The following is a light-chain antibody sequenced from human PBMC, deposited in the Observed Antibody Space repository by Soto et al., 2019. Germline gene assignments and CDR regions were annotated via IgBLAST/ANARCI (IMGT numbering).Light chain of an antibody. V-gene: IGLV2-14*01. CDR3: SSYTSSRAYV. Sequence: QSVLTQPPSVSAAPGQSVTISCTGTSSDVGGYNYVSWYQQQSGKAPKLMIHEVSNRPSGVSNRFSGSKSGNTASLTISGLQAEDEADYYCSSYTSSRAYVFGIGTKLTVL. CDR1: SSDVGGYNY. J-gene: IGLJ1*01. CDR2: EVS.